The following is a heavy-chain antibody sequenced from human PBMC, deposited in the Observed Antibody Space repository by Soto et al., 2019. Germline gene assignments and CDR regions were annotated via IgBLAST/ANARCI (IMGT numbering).Heavy chain of an antibody. CDR2: ISYDGSNK. D-gene: IGHD3-22*01. V-gene: IGHV3-30*18. J-gene: IGHJ4*02. Sequence: GGSLRLSCAASGFTFSSYGMHWVRQAPGRGLEWVAVISYDGSNKYYADSVKGRFTISRDNSKNTLYLQMNSLRAEDTAVYYCAKDRSPMIVVAPLDYWGQGTLVTVSS. CDR3: AKDRSPMIVVAPLDY. CDR1: GFTFSSYG.